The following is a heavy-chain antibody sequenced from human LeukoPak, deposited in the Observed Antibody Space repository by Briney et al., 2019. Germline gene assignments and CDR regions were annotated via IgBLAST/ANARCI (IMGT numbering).Heavy chain of an antibody. Sequence: ASVKVSCKASGYTFTGYYMHWVRQAPGQGLEWMGWINPNSGGTNYAQKFQGRVTMTRDTSISTAYMELSRLRSVDTAVYYCAREAGCCSGGSCQGYFDYWGQGTLVTVSS. CDR3: AREAGCCSGGSCQGYFDY. J-gene: IGHJ4*02. CDR2: INPNSGGT. V-gene: IGHV1-2*02. D-gene: IGHD2-15*01. CDR1: GYTFTGYY.